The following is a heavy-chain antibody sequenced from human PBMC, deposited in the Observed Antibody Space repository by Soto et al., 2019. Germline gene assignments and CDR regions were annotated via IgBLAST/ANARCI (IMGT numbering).Heavy chain of an antibody. D-gene: IGHD3-3*01. Sequence: GGSLRLSCVASGFTFSSYWMHWVRQAPGKGLVWVSRINGDGSSTSYADSVKGRFTISRDNAKNTLYLQMNSLRAEDTAVYYCTRDAYYDFWSGYSGYYYYYMDVWGKGTTVTVSS. CDR2: INGDGSST. CDR3: TRDAYYDFWSGYSGYYYYYMDV. V-gene: IGHV3-74*01. CDR1: GFTFSSYW. J-gene: IGHJ6*03.